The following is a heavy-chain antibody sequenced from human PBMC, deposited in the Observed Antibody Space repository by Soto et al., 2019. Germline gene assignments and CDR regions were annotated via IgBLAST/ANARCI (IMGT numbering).Heavy chain of an antibody. CDR3: ARYCSGGSCDGPFDY. Sequence: SVKVSCKASGGTFSSYTISWVRQAPGQGLEWMGRIIPILGIANYAQKFQGRVTITADKSTSTAYMELSSLRSEDTAVYYCARYCSGGSCDGPFDYWGQGTLVTLSS. J-gene: IGHJ4*02. D-gene: IGHD2-15*01. V-gene: IGHV1-69*02. CDR2: IIPILGIA. CDR1: GGTFSSYT.